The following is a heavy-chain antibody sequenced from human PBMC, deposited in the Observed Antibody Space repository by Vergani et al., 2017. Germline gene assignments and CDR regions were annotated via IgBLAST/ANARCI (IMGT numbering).Heavy chain of an antibody. CDR3: ARGTSRIPYYYYGMDV. V-gene: IGHV4-34*01. CDR2: INHSGST. Sequence: QVQLQQWGAGLLKPSETLSLTCAVYGGSFSGYYWSWIRQPPGKGLEWIGEINHSGSTNYNPSLKSRVTISVDTSKNQFSLKLSSVTAADTAVYYCARGTSRIPYYYYGMDVWGQGTTVTVSS. J-gene: IGHJ6*02. CDR1: GGSFSGYY.